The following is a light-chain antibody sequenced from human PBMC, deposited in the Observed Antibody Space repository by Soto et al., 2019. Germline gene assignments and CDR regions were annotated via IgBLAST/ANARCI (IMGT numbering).Light chain of an antibody. CDR2: KAS. CDR1: QTISSW. J-gene: IGKJ1*01. Sequence: DILIPQSTSTLSASVGDRVTITCLASQTISSWLAWYQQKPGKAPKLLIYKASTLKSGVPSRFSGSGSGTEFTLTISSLQPDDFATYYCQHYNSYSEAFGQGTKVDIK. CDR3: QHYNSYSEA. V-gene: IGKV1-5*03.